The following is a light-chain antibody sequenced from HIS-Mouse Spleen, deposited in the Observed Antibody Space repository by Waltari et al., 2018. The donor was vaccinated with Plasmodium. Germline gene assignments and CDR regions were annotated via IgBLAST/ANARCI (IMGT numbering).Light chain of an antibody. CDR3: AAWDDSLNGRV. CDR2: RNN. CDR1: SSNIGSNT. Sequence: QSVLTQPPSASGTPGQRVTISCSGSSSNIGSNTVNWYQQLPVTAPKLLIYRNNHRPSGFPARFSGSKSGTSASLAISGLQSEDEADYYCAAWDDSLNGRVFGGGTKLTVL. J-gene: IGLJ3*02. V-gene: IGLV1-44*01.